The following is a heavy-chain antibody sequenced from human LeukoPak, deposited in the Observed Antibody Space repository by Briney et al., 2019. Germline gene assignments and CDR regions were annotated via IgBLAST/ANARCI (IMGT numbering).Heavy chain of an antibody. Sequence: PSETLSLTCAVYGGSFSGYYWSWIRQPPGKGLEWIGEINHSGSTNYNPSLKSRVTISVDTSKNQFSLKLSSVTAADTAVYYCARGGPLRFLEWLPHPDYYYYGMDVWGQGTTVTVSS. CDR1: GGSFSGYY. CDR3: ARGGPLRFLEWLPHPDYYYYGMDV. D-gene: IGHD3-3*01. J-gene: IGHJ6*02. CDR2: INHSGST. V-gene: IGHV4-34*01.